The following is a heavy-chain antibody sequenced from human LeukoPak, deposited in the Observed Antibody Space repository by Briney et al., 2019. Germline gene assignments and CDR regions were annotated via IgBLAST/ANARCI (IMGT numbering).Heavy chain of an antibody. CDR1: GFTFSSYW. J-gene: IGHJ6*03. D-gene: IGHD6-13*01. V-gene: IGHV3-7*01. CDR2: IKQDGSEK. Sequence: GGSLRLSCAASGFTFSSYWMSWVRQAPGKGLEWVANIKQDGSEKYYVDSVKGRFTISRDNAKNSLYLQMNSLRAENTAVYYCAREGGSSWYLYYYYMDVWGKGTTVTISS. CDR3: AREGGSSWYLYYYYMDV.